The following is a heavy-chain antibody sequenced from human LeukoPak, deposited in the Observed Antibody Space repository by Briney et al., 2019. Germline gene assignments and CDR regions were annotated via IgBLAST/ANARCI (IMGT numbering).Heavy chain of an antibody. CDR2: INPNSGGT. CDR1: GYTFTGYY. D-gene: IGHD6-19*01. CDR3: ARDLSGWYPFDY. J-gene: IGHJ4*02. V-gene: IGHV1-2*02. Sequence: GASVKVSCKASGYTFTGYYMHWVRQAPGQGLEWMGWINPNSGGTNYAQKLQGRVTMTRDTSISTAYMELSRLRSDDTAAYYCARDLSGWYPFDYWGQGTLVTVSS.